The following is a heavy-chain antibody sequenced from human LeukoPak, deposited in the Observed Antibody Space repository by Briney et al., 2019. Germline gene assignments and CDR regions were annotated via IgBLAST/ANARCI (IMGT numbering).Heavy chain of an antibody. CDR2: IGSRSII. CDR3: VRDLDWAFDY. V-gene: IGHV3-48*02. J-gene: IGHJ4*01. Sequence: GGSLRLSCAAAGFSFSSYSMNWVRQAPGKGLEWVSYIGSRSIIYYAESVRGRFSISRDNAKSSLYLQMNSLRDEDTAVYYCVRDLDWAFDYWGRGTLVTVSS. D-gene: IGHD3/OR15-3a*01. CDR1: GFSFSSYS.